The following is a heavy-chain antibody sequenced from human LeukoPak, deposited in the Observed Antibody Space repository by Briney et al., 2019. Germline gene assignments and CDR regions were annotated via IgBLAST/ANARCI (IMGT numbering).Heavy chain of an antibody. Sequence: GGSLRLSCAASGFTVSSNYMSWVRQAPGKGLEWVSVIYSGGSTYYADSVKGPFTISRDNAKNSLYLQMGSLRAEDTAVYYCARPPSTSAWSNSVDDWGQGTLVTVSS. D-gene: IGHD6-19*01. V-gene: IGHV3-53*01. J-gene: IGHJ4*02. CDR1: GFTVSSNY. CDR2: IYSGGST. CDR3: ARPPSTSAWSNSVDD.